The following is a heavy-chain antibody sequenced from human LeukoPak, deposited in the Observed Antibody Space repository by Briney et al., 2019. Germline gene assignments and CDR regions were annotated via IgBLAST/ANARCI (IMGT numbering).Heavy chain of an antibody. V-gene: IGHV3-15*01. J-gene: IGHJ4*02. Sequence: PGGSLRLSCVASGFIFSNVWMSGVRQAPGKGLEWVGRIKSEADGATTDYSTPVRGRFTISRDDSKSILYLQMNSLKTEDTAVYYCTTDTSSWTTYDCWGQGTLVTVSS. CDR3: TTDTSSWTTYDC. CDR2: IKSEADGATT. CDR1: GFIFSNVW. D-gene: IGHD6-13*01.